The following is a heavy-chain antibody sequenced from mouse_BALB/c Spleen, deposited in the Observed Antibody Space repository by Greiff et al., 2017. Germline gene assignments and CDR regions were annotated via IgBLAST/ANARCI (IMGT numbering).Heavy chain of an antibody. CDR1: GFNIKDYY. CDR3: ARDNRAWFAD. V-gene: IGHV14-1*02. CDR2: IDPENGNT. J-gene: IGHJ3*01. D-gene: IGHD1-3*01. Sequence: VQLQQSGAELVRPGALVKLSCKASGFNIKDYYMHWVKQRPEQGLEWIGWIDPENGNTIYDPKFQGKGSITADTSSNTAYLQLSSLTSEDTAVYYCARDNRAWFADWGQGTLVTVSA.